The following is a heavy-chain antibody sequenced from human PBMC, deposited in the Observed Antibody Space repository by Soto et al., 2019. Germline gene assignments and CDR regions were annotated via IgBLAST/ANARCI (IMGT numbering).Heavy chain of an antibody. J-gene: IGHJ4*02. CDR3: AKTPYDFWSSGQYLFDH. D-gene: IGHD3-3*01. Sequence: PGGSLRLSCAASGFTFSNYAINWVRQAPGRGLEWVSVISGTGGSTYYADSVKGRFTISRDNSKNRLDLQMNSLRAEDTAVYYCAKTPYDFWSSGQYLFDHWGQGTLVTVSS. V-gene: IGHV3-23*01. CDR2: ISGTGGST. CDR1: GFTFSNYA.